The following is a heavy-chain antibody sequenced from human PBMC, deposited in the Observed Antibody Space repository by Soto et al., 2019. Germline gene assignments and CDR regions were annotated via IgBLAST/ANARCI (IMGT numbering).Heavy chain of an antibody. CDR2: ISYDGSNK. V-gene: IGHV3-30-3*01. D-gene: IGHD4-17*01. Sequence: GGSLRLSCAASGFTFSSYAMHWVRQAPGKGLEWVAVISYDGSNKYYADSVKGRFTISRDNSKNTLYLQMNSLRAEDTAVYYCASLMTTVSWDYYYYGMDVWGQGTTVTVSS. CDR1: GFTFSSYA. J-gene: IGHJ6*02. CDR3: ASLMTTVSWDYYYYGMDV.